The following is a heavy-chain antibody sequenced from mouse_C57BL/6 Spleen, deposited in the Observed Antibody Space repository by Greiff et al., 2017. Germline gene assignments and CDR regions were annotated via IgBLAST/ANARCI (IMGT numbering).Heavy chain of an antibody. Sequence: EVKLVESGGGLVKPGGSLKLSCAASGFTFSSYAMSWVRQTPEKRLEWVATISDGGSYTYYPDNVKGRFTITRDNAKNNLYLQMSHLKSEDTAMDYCARGNSYAMGYWGQGTSVTVSS. J-gene: IGHJ4*01. CDR3: ARGNSYAMGY. CDR1: GFTFSSYA. D-gene: IGHD2-1*01. V-gene: IGHV5-4*03. CDR2: ISDGGSYT.